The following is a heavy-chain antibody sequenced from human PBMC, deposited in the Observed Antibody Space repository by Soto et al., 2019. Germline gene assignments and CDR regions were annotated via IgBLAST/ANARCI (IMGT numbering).Heavy chain of an antibody. Sequence: GGSLRLSCAASGFTFSSYDMHWVRQATGKGLEWVSAIGTAGDTYYPGSVKGRFTISRENAKNSLYLQMNSLRAEDTAVYYCARVGISYYYYGMDVWGQGTTVTVS. CDR3: ARVGISYYYYGMDV. V-gene: IGHV3-13*01. CDR1: GFTFSSYD. D-gene: IGHD3-10*01. CDR2: IGTAGDT. J-gene: IGHJ6*02.